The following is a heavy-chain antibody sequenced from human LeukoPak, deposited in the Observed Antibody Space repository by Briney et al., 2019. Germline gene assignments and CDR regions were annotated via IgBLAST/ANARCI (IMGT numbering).Heavy chain of an antibody. CDR3: ARDGSGSFDY. Sequence: GLEWVAFIWYDGSNKYNADSVKGRFTISRDNSKTTLYLQMNSLRAEDTAVYYCARDGSGSFDYWGQGTLVTVSS. CDR2: IWYDGSNK. J-gene: IGHJ4*02. V-gene: IGHV3-33*01. D-gene: IGHD6-19*01.